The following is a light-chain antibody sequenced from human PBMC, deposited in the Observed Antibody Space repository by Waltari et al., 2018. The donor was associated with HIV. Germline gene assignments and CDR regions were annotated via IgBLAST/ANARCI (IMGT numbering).Light chain of an antibody. J-gene: IGLJ2*01. CDR3: CSYAGSYPVV. V-gene: IGLV2-11*01. CDR1: SSDVGVYNF. Sequence: QSALTQPRSVSGSPGQSVTISCTGTSSDVGVYNFVSWYQQHPGKAPKLMIYDVSKRPSVVPDRFSGSKSGNTASLTISGLQAEDEADYYCCSYAGSYPVVFGGGTKLTVL. CDR2: DVS.